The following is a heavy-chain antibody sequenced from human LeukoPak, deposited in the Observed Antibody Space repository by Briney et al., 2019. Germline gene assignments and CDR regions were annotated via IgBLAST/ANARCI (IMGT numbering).Heavy chain of an antibody. V-gene: IGHV3-23*01. Sequence: GGSLRLSCAASGFTFRSYAMSWVRQAPGKGLEWVSAISGSGGSTYYADSVKGRFTISRDNSKNTLYLQMNSLRAEDTAVYYCAKEGADIVVVPAAENWFDPWGQGTLVTVSS. CDR3: AKEGADIVVVPAAENWFDP. J-gene: IGHJ5*02. D-gene: IGHD2-2*01. CDR2: ISGSGGST. CDR1: GFTFRSYA.